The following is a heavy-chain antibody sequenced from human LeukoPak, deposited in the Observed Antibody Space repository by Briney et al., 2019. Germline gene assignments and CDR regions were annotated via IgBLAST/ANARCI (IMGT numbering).Heavy chain of an antibody. CDR3: ARKGGTSAFDY. J-gene: IGHJ4*02. CDR1: GFTFDDYA. V-gene: IGHV3-9*01. Sequence: GGSLRLSCAASGFTFDDYAMHWVRQAPGKGLEWVSVISLNSGTIAYADSVKGRFTISRDNAKKSLYLQMNSLRAEDTALYYCARKGGTSAFDYWGQGTLVTVSS. D-gene: IGHD4-23*01. CDR2: ISLNSGTI.